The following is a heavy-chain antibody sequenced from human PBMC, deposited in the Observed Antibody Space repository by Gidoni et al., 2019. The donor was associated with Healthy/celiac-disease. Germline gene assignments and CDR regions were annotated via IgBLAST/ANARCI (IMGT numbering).Heavy chain of an antibody. V-gene: IGHV4-39*07. CDR1: GGSISSSSYY. D-gene: IGHD1-1*01. CDR3: ARDPARRNKPGY. CDR2: IYYSGST. Sequence: QLQLQESGPGLVKPSETLSLTCTVSGGSISSSSYYWGWIRQPPGKGLEWIGSIYYSGSTYYNPSLKSRVTISVDTSKNQFSLKLSSVTAADTAVYYCARDPARRNKPGYWGQGTLVTVSS. J-gene: IGHJ4*02.